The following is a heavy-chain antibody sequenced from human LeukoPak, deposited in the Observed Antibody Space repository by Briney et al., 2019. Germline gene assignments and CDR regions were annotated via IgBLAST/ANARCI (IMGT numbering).Heavy chain of an antibody. CDR3: SRQPTATAAFDI. CDR2: IYSSGNT. J-gene: IGHJ3*02. D-gene: IGHD2-21*02. CDR1: GGSLNNYY. Sequence: SQTLSLTCVVSGGSLNNYYRSWVRQPPGKGLEWIAYIYSSGNTNYNTSFKSRVTVSVDTSKHQLSLRLTSVAPAATAIHYFSRQPTATAAFDIWGEGRMVFVSS. V-gene: IGHV4-59*08.